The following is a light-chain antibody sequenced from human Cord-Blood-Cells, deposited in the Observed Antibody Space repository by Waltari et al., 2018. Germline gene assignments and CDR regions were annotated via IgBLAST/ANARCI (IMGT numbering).Light chain of an antibody. V-gene: IGLV2-11*01. CDR2: DVS. CDR1: SSDVGCYNY. J-gene: IGLJ1*01. Sequence: QSALTQPRSVSGSPGQSVTIPCTGTSSDVGCYNYVSWYQQHPGKAPKLMIYDVSTRPSGVPDRFSGSKSGNTASLTISGLQAEDEADYYCCSYAGSYKGVFGTGTKVTVL. CDR3: CSYAGSYKGV.